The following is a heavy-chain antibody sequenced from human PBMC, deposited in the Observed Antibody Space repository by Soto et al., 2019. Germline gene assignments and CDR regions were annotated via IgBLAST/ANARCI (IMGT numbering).Heavy chain of an antibody. V-gene: IGHV3-23*01. D-gene: IGHD5-18*01. Sequence: GGSLRLSCAASGFTFTSYAMSWVRQAPGKGLECVSTIVGSGDITSYADSVKGRFTISRDNSKSTLSLQMNSLRAEDTAVYYCAKDNGYSYGFDDWGQGTLVTVSS. CDR2: IVGSGDIT. J-gene: IGHJ4*02. CDR1: GFTFTSYA. CDR3: AKDNGYSYGFDD.